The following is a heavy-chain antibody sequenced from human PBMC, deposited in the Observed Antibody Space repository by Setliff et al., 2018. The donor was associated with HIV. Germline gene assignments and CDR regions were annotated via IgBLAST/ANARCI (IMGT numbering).Heavy chain of an antibody. J-gene: IGHJ4*02. Sequence: GASVKVSCKASGGAFSSYALSWVRQAPGQGLEWMGMINPSGGSASYAQKFQGRVTFTRDSSASTVYMEMSSLRSEDTAMFYCARGDFDFWGQGTLVTVSS. CDR1: GGAFSSYA. CDR3: ARGDFDF. D-gene: IGHD2-21*01. V-gene: IGHV1-46*01. CDR2: INPSGGSA.